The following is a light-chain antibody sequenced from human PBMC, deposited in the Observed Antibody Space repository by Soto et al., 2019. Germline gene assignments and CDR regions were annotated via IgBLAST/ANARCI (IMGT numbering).Light chain of an antibody. CDR3: SSYTSFSTYV. J-gene: IGLJ1*01. V-gene: IGLV2-14*03. Sequence: QSALTQPASVSGSPGQTITISCAGTTSDIGSYNFVSWYQQHPGTAPKLIIYEVTNRPLGISSRFSGSRSGNTASLTISGLRTEDEAHYYCSSYTSFSTYVFGTGTKLTVL. CDR1: TSDIGSYNF. CDR2: EVT.